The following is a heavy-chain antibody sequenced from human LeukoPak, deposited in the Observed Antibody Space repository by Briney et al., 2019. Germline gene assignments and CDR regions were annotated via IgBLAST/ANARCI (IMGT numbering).Heavy chain of an antibody. CDR3: ARCRVGYCSSTSCYRAPYNWFDP. J-gene: IGHJ5*02. D-gene: IGHD2-2*01. Sequence: SETLSLTCAVYGGSFSGYYWSWIRQPPGKGLEWIGEINHSGSTNYNPSLESRVTISVDTSKNQFSLKLSSVTAADTAVYYCARCRVGYCSSTSCYRAPYNWFDPWGQGTLVTVSS. CDR1: GGSFSGYY. V-gene: IGHV4-34*01. CDR2: INHSGST.